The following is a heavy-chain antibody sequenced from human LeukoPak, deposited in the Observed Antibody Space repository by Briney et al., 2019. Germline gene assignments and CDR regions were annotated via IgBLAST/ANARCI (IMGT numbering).Heavy chain of an antibody. D-gene: IGHD6-19*01. J-gene: IGHJ4*02. Sequence: GGSLRLPCAASGFTFSDYYMNWVRRAPGKGLEWVSSISSSSTIYYADSVKGRFTISRDNAKNSLYLQMNSLRAEDTAVYYCARVEVAVAIDYWGQGTLVTVSS. CDR1: GFTFSDYY. CDR3: ARVEVAVAIDY. CDR2: ISSSSTI. V-gene: IGHV3-69-1*01.